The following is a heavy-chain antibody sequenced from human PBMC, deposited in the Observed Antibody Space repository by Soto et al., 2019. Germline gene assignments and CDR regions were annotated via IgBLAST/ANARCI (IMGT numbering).Heavy chain of an antibody. V-gene: IGHV1-69*13. CDR1: GYTFSSYA. CDR2: IIPTFGTA. D-gene: IGHD2-15*01. J-gene: IGHJ6*02. CDR3: ARGSGGSSYYYYGMDV. Sequence: SVKVSCKASGYTFSSYAINWVRQAPGQGLEWMGGIIPTFGTANYAQKFQGRVTITADESTSTAYMELSSLRSEDTAVYYCARGSGGSSYYYYGMDVWGQGTTVTVS.